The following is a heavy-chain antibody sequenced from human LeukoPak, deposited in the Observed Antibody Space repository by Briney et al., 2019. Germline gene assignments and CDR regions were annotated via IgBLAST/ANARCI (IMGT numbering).Heavy chain of an antibody. D-gene: IGHD1-1*01. J-gene: IGHJ6*02. CDR3: ARVGTTGTGEYYYYGMDV. Sequence: GESLKISCKGSGYTFTNYWIGWVRQMPGKGLEFMGIIYPGDSDTRYSPSFQGQVTISADKSISTAYLQWSSLKASDTAMYYCARVGTTGTGEYYYYGMDVWGQGTTVTVSS. CDR1: GYTFTNYW. V-gene: IGHV5-51*01. CDR2: IYPGDSDT.